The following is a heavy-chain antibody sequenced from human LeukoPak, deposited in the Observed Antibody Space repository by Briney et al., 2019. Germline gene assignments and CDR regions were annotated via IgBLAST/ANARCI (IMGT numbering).Heavy chain of an antibody. J-gene: IGHJ4*02. CDR2: ISYTGTYI. V-gene: IGHV3-21*01. D-gene: IGHD3-10*01. Sequence: GGSLRLSCAASAFSLNAYNMNWVRQAPGKGLEWVSSISYTGTYIYYADSVKGRFTISRDNAKNSLYLQMNSLRAEDTAVYYCARDPGYGSGSYFDYWGQGTLVTVSS. CDR1: AFSLNAYN. CDR3: ARDPGYGSGSYFDY.